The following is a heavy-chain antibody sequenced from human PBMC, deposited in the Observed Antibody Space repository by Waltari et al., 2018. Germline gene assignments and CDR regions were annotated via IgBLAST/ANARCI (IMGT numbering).Heavy chain of an antibody. CDR2: ISTEGSTT. V-gene: IGHV3-48*01. J-gene: IGHJ4*02. D-gene: IGHD2-15*01. Sequence: EVQLVESGGDLVQPGGSLRLSCATSGFVCTCYPMDWVRQAPGQGLGWVSEISTEGSTTHYADSVKGRFTISRDNAKNSLYLQMNSLRVEDSAIYYCVRDKGSASWHAFDSWGQGTLITVSS. CDR1: GFVCTCYP. CDR3: VRDKGSASWHAFDS.